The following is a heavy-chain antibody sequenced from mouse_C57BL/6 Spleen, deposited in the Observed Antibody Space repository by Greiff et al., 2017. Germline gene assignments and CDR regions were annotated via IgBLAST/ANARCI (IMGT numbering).Heavy chain of an antibody. Sequence: EVQRVESGGGLVQPKGSLKLSCAASGFSFNTYAMNWVRQAPGKGLEWVARIRSKSNNYATYYADSVKDRFTISRDDSESMLYLQMNNLKTEDTAMYYCVRHRDSYYAMDYWGQGTSVTVSS. D-gene: IGHD3-3*01. V-gene: IGHV10-1*01. CDR2: IRSKSNNYAT. CDR3: VRHRDSYYAMDY. J-gene: IGHJ4*01. CDR1: GFSFNTYA.